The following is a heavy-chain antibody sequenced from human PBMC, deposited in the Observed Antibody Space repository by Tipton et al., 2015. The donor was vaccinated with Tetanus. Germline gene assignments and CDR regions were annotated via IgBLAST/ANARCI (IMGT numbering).Heavy chain of an antibody. CDR1: GFTFSSYA. CDR3: AKDIFGEMATITYFDY. Sequence: SLRLSCAASGFTFSSYAMSWVRQAPGKGLEWVSAISGSGGSTYYADSVKGRFTISRDNSKNTLYLQMNSLRAEDTAVYYCAKDIFGEMATITYFDYWGQGTLVTVSS. CDR2: ISGSGGST. J-gene: IGHJ4*02. V-gene: IGHV3-23*01. D-gene: IGHD5-24*01.